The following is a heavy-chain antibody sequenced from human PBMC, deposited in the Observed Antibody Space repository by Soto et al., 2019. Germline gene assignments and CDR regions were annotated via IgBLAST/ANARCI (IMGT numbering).Heavy chain of an antibody. CDR3: ARSLAFQYNWNYVFDY. CDR1: GGTFSSYA. J-gene: IGHJ4*02. CDR2: IIPIFGTA. V-gene: IGHV1-69*13. Sequence: SVKVSCKASGGTFSSYAISWVRQAPGQGLEWMGGIIPIFGTANYAQKFQGRVTITADESTSTAYMELSSLRSEDTAVYYCARSLAFQYNWNYVFDYWGQGTLVTVSS. D-gene: IGHD1-7*01.